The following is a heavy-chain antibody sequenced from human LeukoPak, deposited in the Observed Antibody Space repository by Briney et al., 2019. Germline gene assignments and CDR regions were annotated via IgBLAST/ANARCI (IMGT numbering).Heavy chain of an antibody. CDR1: GGSISRFY. CDR2: IHYRGCSNYNSGST. J-gene: IGHJ4*02. CDR3: ARESTITSRLFDY. D-gene: IGHD6-6*01. V-gene: IGHV4-59*01. Sequence: SETLSLTCTVSGGSISRFYWSWLRQPPGKGLEWIGYIHYRGCSNYNSGSTDHNPSLKSRVTISVDTSKNQFSLKLSTVTAADTAVYYCARESTITSRLFDYWGQGTPVTVAS.